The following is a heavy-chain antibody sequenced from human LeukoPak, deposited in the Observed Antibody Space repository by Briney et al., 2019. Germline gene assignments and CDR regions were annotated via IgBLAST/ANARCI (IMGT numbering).Heavy chain of an antibody. D-gene: IGHD1-26*01. CDR3: ARAGSGRSPDWFDP. J-gene: IGHJ5*02. V-gene: IGHV3-7*01. Sequence: GGSLRLSCAASGFTFSRYWMAWVRQAPGKGLEWVANIRKDGSVINYLDSVKGRFTISRDNAKDSLYLQMNSLRAEDTAVYYCARAGSGRSPDWFDPWGQGTLVTVSS. CDR2: IRKDGSVI. CDR1: GFTFSRYW.